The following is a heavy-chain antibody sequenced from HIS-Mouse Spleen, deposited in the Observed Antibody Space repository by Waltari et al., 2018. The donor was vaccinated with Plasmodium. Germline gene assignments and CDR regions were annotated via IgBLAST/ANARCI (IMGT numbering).Heavy chain of an antibody. V-gene: IGHV3-21*01. CDR2: ISSSSSYI. J-gene: IGHJ4*02. Sequence: EVQLVESGGGLVQPGGSLRLSCAASGFTFSRYSMNWVRQAPGKGLEWVSSISSSSSYIYYADSVKGRFTISRDNAKNSLYLQMNSLRAEDTAVYYCARDRSAAALLGYWGQGTLVTVSS. D-gene: IGHD6-13*01. CDR3: ARDRSAAALLGY. CDR1: GFTFSRYS.